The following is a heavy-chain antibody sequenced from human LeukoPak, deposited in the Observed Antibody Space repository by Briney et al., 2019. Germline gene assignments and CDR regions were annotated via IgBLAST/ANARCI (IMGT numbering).Heavy chain of an antibody. CDR2: MNPNSGNA. V-gene: IGHV1-8*01. J-gene: IGHJ4*02. CDR3: ARVPRVYVWGSYRSPYYFDY. D-gene: IGHD3-16*02. Sequence: GASVKVSCKASGYTFTSYDINWVRQATGQGLEWMGWMNPNSGNAGYAQKFQGRVTMTTDTSTSTAYMELRSLRSDDTAVYYCARVPRVYVWGSYRSPYYFDYWGQGTLVTVSS. CDR1: GYTFTSYD.